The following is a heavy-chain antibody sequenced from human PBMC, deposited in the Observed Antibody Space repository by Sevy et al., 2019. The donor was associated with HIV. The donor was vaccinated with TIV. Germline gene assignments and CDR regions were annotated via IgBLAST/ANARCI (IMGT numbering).Heavy chain of an antibody. CDR3: ARDLVVGATNIAPYDY. D-gene: IGHD1-26*01. CDR2: IIPIFGTA. V-gene: IGHV1-69*06. Sequence: ASVKVSCKASGGTFSSYAISWVRQAPGQGLEWMGGIIPIFGTANYAQKFQGRVTITADKSTSTAYMELSSLRSEDTAVYYCARDLVVGATNIAPYDYWGQGTLVTVSS. J-gene: IGHJ4*02. CDR1: GGTFSSYA.